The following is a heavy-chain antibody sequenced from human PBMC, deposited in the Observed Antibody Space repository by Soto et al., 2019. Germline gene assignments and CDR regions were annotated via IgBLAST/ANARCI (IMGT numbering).Heavy chain of an antibody. Sequence: LRLSCAASGFTFSSYAMSWVRQAPGKGLEWVSAISGSGGSTYYADSVKGRFTISRDNSKNTLYLQMNSLRAEDTAVYYCAKDPRSSSSGFGYWGQGTLVTVSS. CDR2: ISGSGGST. J-gene: IGHJ4*02. CDR3: AKDPRSSSSGFGY. CDR1: GFTFSSYA. D-gene: IGHD6-6*01. V-gene: IGHV3-23*01.